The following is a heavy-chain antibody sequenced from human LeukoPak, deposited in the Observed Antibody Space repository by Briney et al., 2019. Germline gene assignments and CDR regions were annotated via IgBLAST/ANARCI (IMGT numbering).Heavy chain of an antibody. CDR2: IYTSGST. CDR3: ARKSPSPNWFDP. Sequence: PSQTLSLTCTVSGGSISSGSYYWSWIRQPAGKGLEWIGRIYTSGSTNYNPSLKSRVTISVDTSKNQFSLKLSSVTAADTAVYYCARKSPSPNWFDPWGQGTLVTVSS. CDR1: GGSISSGSYY. V-gene: IGHV4-61*02. J-gene: IGHJ5*02.